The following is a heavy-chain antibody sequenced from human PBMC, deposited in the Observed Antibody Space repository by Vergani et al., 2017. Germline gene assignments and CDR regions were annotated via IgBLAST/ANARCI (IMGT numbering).Heavy chain of an antibody. CDR2: IYYSGST. CDR1: VGSISSYY. CDR3: ARPDNYGDYVPFDY. V-gene: IGHV4-59*01. J-gene: IGHJ4*02. D-gene: IGHD4-17*01. Sequence: QVQLQDSGPGLLKPSETLSLTCTVSVGSISSYYWSWIRQPPGKGLEWIGYIYYSGSTNYNPSLKSRVTISVDTSKNQFSLKLSSVTAADTAVYYCARPDNYGDYVPFDYWGQETLVTVSS.